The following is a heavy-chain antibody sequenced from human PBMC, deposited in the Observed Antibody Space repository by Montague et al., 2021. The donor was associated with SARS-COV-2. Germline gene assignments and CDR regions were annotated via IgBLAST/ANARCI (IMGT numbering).Heavy chain of an antibody. CDR1: GGSITSTNYY. Sequence: SETLSLTCTVSGGSITSTNYYWAWIRQPPGKGLEWIGSISFSWSTYHNPSLKSRVTMSVDTSMNQLSLRLMTVTAADTALYYCARQNPGRGWYEISFDYWGQGTLVTVSS. D-gene: IGHD6-19*01. V-gene: IGHV4-39*01. J-gene: IGHJ4*02. CDR3: ARQNPGRGWYEISFDY. CDR2: ISFSWST.